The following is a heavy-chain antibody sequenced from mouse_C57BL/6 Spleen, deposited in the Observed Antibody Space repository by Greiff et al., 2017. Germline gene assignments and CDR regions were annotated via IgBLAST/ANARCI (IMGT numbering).Heavy chain of an antibody. CDR2: IDPSDSYT. CDR3: ARGSSLNAMDY. D-gene: IGHD1-1*01. Sequence: QVQLQQPGAELVMPGASVKLSCKASGYTFTSYWMHWVKQRPGQGLAWIGEIDPSDSYTNYNQKFKGKSTLTVDKSSSTAYMQLSSLTSEDSAVYYCARGSSLNAMDYWGQGTSVTVSS. V-gene: IGHV1-69*01. J-gene: IGHJ4*01. CDR1: GYTFTSYW.